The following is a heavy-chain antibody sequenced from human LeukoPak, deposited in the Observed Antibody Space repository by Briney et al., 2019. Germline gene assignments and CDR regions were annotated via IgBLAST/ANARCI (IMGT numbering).Heavy chain of an antibody. CDR2: IYHSGST. V-gene: IGHV4-38-2*01. CDR1: GYSISSGYY. Sequence: SETLSLTCAVSGYSISSGYYWGWIRQPPGKGLEWIGSIYHSGSTYYNPSLKSRVTISVDTSKNQVSLKLSSVTAADTAVYYCARHDVNSKRGPLNYFDYWGQGTLVTVSS. CDR3: ARHDVNSKRGPLNYFDY. J-gene: IGHJ4*02. D-gene: IGHD4-11*01.